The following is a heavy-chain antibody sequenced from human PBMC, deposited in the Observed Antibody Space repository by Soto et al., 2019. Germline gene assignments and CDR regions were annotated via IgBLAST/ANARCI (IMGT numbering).Heavy chain of an antibody. CDR3: AREPYYDSSGYAT. D-gene: IGHD3-22*01. CDR2: IYYSGST. Sequence: KASETLSLTCTVSGGSISSGGYYWSWIRQHPGKGLEWIGYIYYSGSTYYNPSLKSRVTISVDTSKNQFSLKLSSVTAADTAVYYCAREPYYDSSGYATWGQGTLVTVSS. V-gene: IGHV4-31*03. CDR1: GGSISSGGYY. J-gene: IGHJ5*02.